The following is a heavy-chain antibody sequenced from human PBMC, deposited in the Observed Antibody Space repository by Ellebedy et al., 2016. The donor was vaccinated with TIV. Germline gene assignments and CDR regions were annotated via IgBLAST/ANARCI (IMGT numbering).Heavy chain of an antibody. D-gene: IGHD3-16*01. V-gene: IGHV3-7*03. CDR1: RLTFIALW. CDR2: INQDGPET. Sequence: PGGSLRPSWRPPRLTFIALWMSWVGQVPGQGMQWVANINQDGPETAYADSVKGRFTTSRDNAKNSLYLKMDSLRAEDTAVYYCASNYETSDQYFDVYYQHWGQGTLVYVSA. CDR3: ASNYETSDQYFDVYYQH. J-gene: IGHJ1*01.